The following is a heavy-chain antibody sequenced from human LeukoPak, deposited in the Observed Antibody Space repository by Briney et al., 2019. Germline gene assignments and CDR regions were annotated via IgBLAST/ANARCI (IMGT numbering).Heavy chain of an antibody. CDR3: PRGVTIIVVAKDAFDI. D-gene: IGHD3-22*01. Sequence: SETLSLTCAVYGGSFSGYYWSWIRQPPGKGLEWIGEINHSGSTNYNPSLKSRVTISVDTSKNQFSLKLSSVTAADTAVYYCPRGVTIIVVAKDAFDIWGQGTMVTVSS. V-gene: IGHV4-34*01. CDR2: INHSGST. CDR1: GGSFSGYY. J-gene: IGHJ3*02.